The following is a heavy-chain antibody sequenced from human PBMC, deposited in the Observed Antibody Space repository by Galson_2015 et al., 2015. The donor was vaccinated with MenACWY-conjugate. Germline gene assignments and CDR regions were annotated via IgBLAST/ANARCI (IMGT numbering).Heavy chain of an antibody. CDR2: IKRDGGGT. V-gene: IGHV3-7*01. CDR1: GFTFDSYR. D-gene: IGHD1-1*01. CDR3: ARIMHDGLDY. Sequence: SLRLSCAASGFTFDSYRMSWVRQAPGKGLEWVTNIKRDGGGTYYASSVKGRFTISKDNAENSLYLQMNSLRAEDTAIYFCARIMHDGLDYWGQGTLVTVSS. J-gene: IGHJ4*02.